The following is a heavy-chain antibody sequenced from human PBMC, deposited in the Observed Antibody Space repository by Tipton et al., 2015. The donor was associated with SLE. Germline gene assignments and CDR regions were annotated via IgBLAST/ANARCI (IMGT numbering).Heavy chain of an antibody. J-gene: IGHJ3*02. CDR2: INHSGST. V-gene: IGHV4-34*01. CDR3: ARVWIYEILTGYNAFDI. CDR1: DGSFKTYY. D-gene: IGHD3-9*01. Sequence: TLSLTCAVYDGSFKTYYWSWIRQSPGRGLEWIAEINHSGSTNYNPSLKSRVTISVDTSKNQFSLEVHSVTAADTAVYYCARVWIYEILTGYNAFDIWGQGAMVTVSS.